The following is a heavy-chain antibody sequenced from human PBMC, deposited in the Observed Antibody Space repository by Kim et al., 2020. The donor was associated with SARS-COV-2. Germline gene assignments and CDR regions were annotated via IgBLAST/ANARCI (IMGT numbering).Heavy chain of an antibody. CDR3: ARPVGDCSGGSCYYYYYGMDV. Sequence: VGSLRLSCAASGFTFSSYWMHWVRQAPGKGLVWVSRINSDGSSTSYADSVKGRFTISRDNAKNTLYLQMNSLRAEDTAVYYCARPVGDCSGGSCYYYYYGMDVWGQGTTVTVSS. CDR2: INSDGSST. J-gene: IGHJ6*02. V-gene: IGHV3-74*01. D-gene: IGHD2-15*01. CDR1: GFTFSSYW.